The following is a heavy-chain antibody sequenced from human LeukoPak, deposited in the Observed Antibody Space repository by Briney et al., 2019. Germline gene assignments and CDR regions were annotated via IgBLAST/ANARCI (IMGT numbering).Heavy chain of an antibody. Sequence: GESLKISCQGSGYTFTNYWIGWVRQMPGKGLEWMGRIDPSDSYTNYSPSFQGHVTISADKSISTAYLQWSSLKASDTAMYYCARRGYYYDSSGYYFHDYWGQGTLVTVSS. CDR2: IDPSDSYT. J-gene: IGHJ4*02. V-gene: IGHV5-10-1*01. CDR1: GYTFTNYW. D-gene: IGHD3-22*01. CDR3: ARRGYYYDSSGYYFHDY.